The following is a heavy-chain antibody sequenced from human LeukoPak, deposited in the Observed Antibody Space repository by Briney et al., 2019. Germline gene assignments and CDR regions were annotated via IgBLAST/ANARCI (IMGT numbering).Heavy chain of an antibody. D-gene: IGHD2-15*01. CDR1: GYTFTDYY. J-gene: IGHJ4*02. Sequence: ASVKVSCKASGYTFTDYYMHWVRQGPGQGLEWMGWINPNSGGTNYAQKFQGRVTMTRDTSISTAYMELSRLTSDDTAIYYCARDPSPTRLDYWGQGTLVTVSS. V-gene: IGHV1-2*02. CDR2: INPNSGGT. CDR3: ARDPSPTRLDY.